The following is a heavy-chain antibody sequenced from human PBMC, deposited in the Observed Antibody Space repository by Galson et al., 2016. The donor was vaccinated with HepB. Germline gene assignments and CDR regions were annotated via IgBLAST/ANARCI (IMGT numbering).Heavy chain of an antibody. CDR2: VIPIFAKE. J-gene: IGHJ5*01. D-gene: IGHD3-3*01. CDR1: GDTFSSYA. V-gene: IGHV1-69*06. Sequence: SVKVSCKASGDTFSSYAISWVRQAPGQGLEWMGGVIPIFAKEKYALKFQGRVTITADKSTNTAFMELSSLRSEDTAVYYCASANDFWSGYRDAGTSRWFDSWGQGTLVTVSS. CDR3: ASANDFWSGYRDAGTSRWFDS.